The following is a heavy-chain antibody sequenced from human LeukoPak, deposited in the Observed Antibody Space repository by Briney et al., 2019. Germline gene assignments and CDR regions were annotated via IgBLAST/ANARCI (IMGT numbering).Heavy chain of an antibody. CDR3: AKDSGKGSSAFDYYYMDV. V-gene: IGHV3-43*01. J-gene: IGHJ6*03. CDR2: ISWDGGST. CDR1: GFTFDDYT. Sequence: GGSLRLSCAASGFTFDDYTMHWVRQAPGKGLEWVSLISWDGGSTYYADSVKGRFTISRDNSKNSLYLQMNSLRTEDTALYYCAKDSGKGSSAFDYYYMDVWGKGTTVIVSS. D-gene: IGHD6-19*01.